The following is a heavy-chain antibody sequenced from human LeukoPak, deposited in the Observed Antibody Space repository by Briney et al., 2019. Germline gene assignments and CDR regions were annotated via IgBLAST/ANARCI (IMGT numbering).Heavy chain of an antibody. J-gene: IGHJ3*02. CDR2: IRGSSSYI. Sequence: GGSLRPSCAASVFTCSSYSMNWVRRAPGKGLEGVSSIRGSSSYIYYADSVKGRFTISRDNPKHSLYLQMNSLRAEDTAVYYCARDRGPYCSSTSCYAFDIWGQGTMVTVSS. CDR3: ARDRGPYCSSTSCYAFDI. V-gene: IGHV3-21*01. D-gene: IGHD2-2*01. CDR1: VFTCSSYS.